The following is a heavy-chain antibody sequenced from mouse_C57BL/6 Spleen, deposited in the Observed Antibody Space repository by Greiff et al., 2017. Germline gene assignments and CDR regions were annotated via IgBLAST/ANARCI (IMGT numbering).Heavy chain of an antibody. CDR1: GYTFTSYW. Sequence: QVQLQQPGAELVKPGASVKMSCKASGYTFTSYWLTWVKQRPGQGLEWIGDIYPGSGSTNYNEKFKSKATLTVDTSSSTAYMQLSSLTSEDSAVYYCARWSYGSSYSGDYWGQGTTLTVSS. J-gene: IGHJ2*01. CDR3: ARWSYGSSYSGDY. D-gene: IGHD1-1*01. CDR2: IYPGSGST. V-gene: IGHV1-55*01.